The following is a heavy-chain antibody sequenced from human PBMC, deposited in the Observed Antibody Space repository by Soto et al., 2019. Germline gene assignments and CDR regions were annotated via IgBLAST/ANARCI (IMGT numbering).Heavy chain of an antibody. CDR1: GYNFNRYW. Sequence: PGESLKISCKGSGYNFNRYWIGWVRQMPGKGLERMGVIYPGDSDTRYSPSLQGQVTISADKSSSAAYLQWSSLQASDTATYYCARSLVNGTYEAFDIWGQGTMVTVSS. CDR2: IYPGDSDT. J-gene: IGHJ3*02. CDR3: ARSLVNGTYEAFDI. V-gene: IGHV5-51*01. D-gene: IGHD6-13*01.